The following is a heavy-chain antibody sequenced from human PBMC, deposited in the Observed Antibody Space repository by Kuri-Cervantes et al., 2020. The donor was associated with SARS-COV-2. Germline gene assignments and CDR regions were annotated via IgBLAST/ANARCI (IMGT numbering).Heavy chain of an antibody. Sequence: ASVTVSCKASGYTFNGYYIHWVRQAPGQGLEWMGWINPNSGGTNYAQKFQGWVTMTRDTSISTAYMELSRLRSDDTAVYYCARGGDIVVVPAAASGVTYYYYGMDVWGQGTTVTVSS. CDR3: ARGGDIVVVPAAASGVTYYYYGMDV. CDR1: GYTFNGYY. V-gene: IGHV1-2*04. CDR2: INPNSGGT. D-gene: IGHD2-2*01. J-gene: IGHJ6*02.